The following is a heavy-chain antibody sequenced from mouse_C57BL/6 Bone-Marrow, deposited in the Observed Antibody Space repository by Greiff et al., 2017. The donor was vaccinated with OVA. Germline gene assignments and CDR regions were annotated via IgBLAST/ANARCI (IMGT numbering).Heavy chain of an antibody. CDR1: GYTFTDYY. CDR2: INPNNGGT. Sequence: EVQLQQSGPELVKPGASVKISCKASGYTFTDYYMNWVKQSHGKSLEWIGDINPNNGGTSYNQKFKGKATLTVDKSSSTAYMELRSLTSEDSAVYYCAIGTFAYWGQGTLVTVSA. D-gene: IGHD4-1*01. J-gene: IGHJ3*01. V-gene: IGHV1-26*01. CDR3: AIGTFAY.